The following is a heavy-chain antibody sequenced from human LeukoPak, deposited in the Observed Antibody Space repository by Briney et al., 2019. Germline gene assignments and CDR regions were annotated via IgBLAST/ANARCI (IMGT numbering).Heavy chain of an antibody. D-gene: IGHD2-21*01. J-gene: IGHJ6*02. V-gene: IGHV3-9*01. Sequence: GGSLRLSCAASGFTFDDYAIHWVRQAPGKGLEWVSGISWNSGSIGYADSVKGRFTISRDNAKNSLYLQMNSLRAEDTALYYCAKVLWTYYYYGMDVWGQGTTVTVSS. CDR2: ISWNSGSI. CDR3: AKVLWTYYYYGMDV. CDR1: GFTFDDYA.